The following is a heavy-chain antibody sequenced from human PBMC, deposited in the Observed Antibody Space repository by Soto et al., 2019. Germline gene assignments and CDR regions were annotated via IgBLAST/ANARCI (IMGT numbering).Heavy chain of an antibody. V-gene: IGHV4-39*01. Sequence: PSETLSLTCTVSGGSISSSSYYWGWIRQPPGKGLEWIGSIYYSGSTYYNPSLKSRVTISVDTSKNQFSLKLSSVTAADTAVYYCASNDFWSGYSQYYFDYWXQGTLVTVSS. CDR2: IYYSGST. J-gene: IGHJ4*02. CDR1: GGSISSSSYY. D-gene: IGHD3-3*01. CDR3: ASNDFWSGYSQYYFDY.